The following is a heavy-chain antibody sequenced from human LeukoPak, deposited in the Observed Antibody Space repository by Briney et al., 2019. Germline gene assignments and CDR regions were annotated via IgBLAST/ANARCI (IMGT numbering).Heavy chain of an antibody. V-gene: IGHV5-51*01. J-gene: IGHJ4*02. CDR3: ARHKREGTSSDRTLDY. CDR1: GYIYTSYW. Sequence: GESLQISCNSSGYIYTSYWIGWVRQMPGKGLECSPSFQGQVTISADKSISTAYLQWSSLKASDTAMYYCARHKREGTSSDRTLDYWGQGTLDTVSS. D-gene: IGHD6-6*01.